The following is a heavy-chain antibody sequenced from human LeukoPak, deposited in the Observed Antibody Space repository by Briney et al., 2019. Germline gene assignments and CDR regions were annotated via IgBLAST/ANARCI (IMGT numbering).Heavy chain of an antibody. J-gene: IGHJ4*02. D-gene: IGHD2-21*02. CDR1: GGSISSYY. V-gene: IGHV4-4*07. CDR2: IYTSGST. CDR3: AREAAIQGGYYFDY. Sequence: SETLSLTSTVSGGSISSYYWSWIRQPAGKGLEWIGRIYTSGSTNYNPSLKSRVTMSVDTSKNQFSLKLSSVTAAHTAVYYCAREAAIQGGYYFDYWGQGTLVTVSS.